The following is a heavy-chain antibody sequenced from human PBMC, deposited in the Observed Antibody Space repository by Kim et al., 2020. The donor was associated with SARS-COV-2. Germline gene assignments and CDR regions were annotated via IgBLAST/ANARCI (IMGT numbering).Heavy chain of an antibody. D-gene: IGHD3-16*01. CDR2: LHTDNGNT. J-gene: IGHJ4*02. Sequence: ASVKVSCKASGYTFTNYAIHWVRQAPGQSLEWMGWLHTDNGNTKYSQTLQGRVTITSDTSATTAYMELNNLRSEDTAMYYCARDLGDGYNTYGLDFWGQG. V-gene: IGHV1-3*04. CDR1: GYTFTNYA. CDR3: ARDLGDGYNTYGLDF.